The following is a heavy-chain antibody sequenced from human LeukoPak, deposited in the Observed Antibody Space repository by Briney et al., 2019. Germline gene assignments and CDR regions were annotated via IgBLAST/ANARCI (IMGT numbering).Heavy chain of an antibody. V-gene: IGHV3-9*01. CDR1: GFTFDDYA. Sequence: GRSLRLSCGASGFTFDDYAIFWVRLGPGKGLEWVSGISWDSKNIGYAASVKGRFTISRDNAKNSLYLQMNSLRGDDTAFYYCARGNRDSSGFYYYYGMDVWGQGTTVTVSS. CDR3: ARGNRDSSGFYYYYGMDV. D-gene: IGHD6-19*01. CDR2: ISWDSKNI. J-gene: IGHJ6*02.